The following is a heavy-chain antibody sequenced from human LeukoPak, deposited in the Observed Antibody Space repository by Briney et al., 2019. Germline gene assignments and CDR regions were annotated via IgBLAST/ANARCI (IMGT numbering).Heavy chain of an antibody. CDR3: ASRSFYDFWSGYPYYFDY. V-gene: IGHV1-69*05. CDR2: IIPIFGTA. D-gene: IGHD3-3*01. Sequence: SVKVSCKASGGTFSSYAISWVRQAPGQWLEWMGGIIPIFGTANYAQKFQGRVTITTDESTSTAYMELSSLRSEDTAVYYCASRSFYDFWSGYPYYFDYWGQGTLVTVSS. J-gene: IGHJ4*02. CDR1: GGTFSSYA.